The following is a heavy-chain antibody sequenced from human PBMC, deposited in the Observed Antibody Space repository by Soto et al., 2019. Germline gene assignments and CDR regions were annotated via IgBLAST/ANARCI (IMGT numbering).Heavy chain of an antibody. CDR3: ARDQEVAAIGAYSWFDP. V-gene: IGHV1-69*06. CDR2: IIPIFGTA. Sequence: SVKVSCKASGGTFSSYAISWVRQAPGQGLEWMGGIIPIFGTANYAQKFQGRVTITADKSTSTAYMELSSLRSEDTAVYYCARDQEVAAIGAYSWFDPWGQGTLVTVSS. J-gene: IGHJ5*02. CDR1: GGTFSSYA. D-gene: IGHD6-25*01.